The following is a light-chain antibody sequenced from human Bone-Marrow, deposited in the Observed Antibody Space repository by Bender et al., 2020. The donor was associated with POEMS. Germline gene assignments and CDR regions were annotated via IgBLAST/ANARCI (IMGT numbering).Light chain of an antibody. CDR3: CSYAGTYTWV. J-gene: IGLJ3*02. CDR2: EVN. V-gene: IGLV2-23*02. Sequence: QSALTQPASVSGSPGQSITISCSGTPNTIDNYNLVSWYQHHPGTAPKLIIWEVNKRPSVISNRFSGSKSGNTASLTISGLQAEDEAAYYCCSYAGTYTWVFGGGTKLTVL. CDR1: PNTIDNYNL.